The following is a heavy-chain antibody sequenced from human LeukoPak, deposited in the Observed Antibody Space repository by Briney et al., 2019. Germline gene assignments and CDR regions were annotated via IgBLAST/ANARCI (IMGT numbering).Heavy chain of an antibody. CDR2: VSYSGGT. CDR3: ARAPMAITTSAFPDAFDF. Sequence: SETLSLTCTVSGDSVSGHYWSWVRQTPGKGLEWIGYVSYSGGTNYDPSLKRRVSISLDTSKNQFSLKLSSPAAADPAVYYCARAPMAITTSAFPDAFDFWGQGTMVTVSS. J-gene: IGHJ3*01. CDR1: GDSVSGHY. V-gene: IGHV4-59*02. D-gene: IGHD5-12*01.